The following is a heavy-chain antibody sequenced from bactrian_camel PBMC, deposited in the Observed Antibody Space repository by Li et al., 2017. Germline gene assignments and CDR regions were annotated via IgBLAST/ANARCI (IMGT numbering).Heavy chain of an antibody. CDR3: ARAGALGGREYLGEYEFAY. D-gene: IGHD5*01. CDR2: LYTANGRT. J-gene: IGHJ4*01. V-gene: IGHV3S1*01. Sequence: HVQLVESGGGLVQPGGSLRLPCAVSGFTFANKWMHWVRQAPGKGLEWVASLYTANGRTNYADSVKGRFTVSGDNTENMLYLQMNGLKSGDTALYYCARAGALGGREYLGEYEFAYWGQGTQVTVS. CDR1: GFTFANKW.